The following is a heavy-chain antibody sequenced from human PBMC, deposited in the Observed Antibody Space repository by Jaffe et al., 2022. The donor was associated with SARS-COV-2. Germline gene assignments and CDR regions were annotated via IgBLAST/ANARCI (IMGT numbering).Heavy chain of an antibody. Sequence: EVQLVQSGAEVKKSGESLKISCKASGYIFANYWIGWVRQMPGKGLEWVAIIYPGDSDTRYSPSFQGQVTISADKSISTAYLQWSSLKASDTAMYYCSTNGPWGGDYWGQGALVTVSS. CDR1: GYIFANYW. CDR3: STNGPWGGDY. CDR2: IYPGDSDT. V-gene: IGHV5-51*01. J-gene: IGHJ4*02. D-gene: IGHD3-16*01.